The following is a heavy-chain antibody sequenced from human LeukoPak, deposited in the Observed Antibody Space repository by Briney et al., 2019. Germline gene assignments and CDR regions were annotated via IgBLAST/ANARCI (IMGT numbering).Heavy chain of an antibody. V-gene: IGHV4-61*02. CDR2: IYTSGST. Sequence: PSETLSLTCTVSGGSISSGSYYWSWIRQPAGKGLEWIGRIYTSGSTNYNPSLKSRVTISVDTSKNQFSLKLSSVTAADTAVYYCARESMAYDSSGYYYVNAHWFDPWGQGTLVTVSS. D-gene: IGHD3-22*01. CDR1: GGSISSGSYY. J-gene: IGHJ5*02. CDR3: ARESMAYDSSGYYYVNAHWFDP.